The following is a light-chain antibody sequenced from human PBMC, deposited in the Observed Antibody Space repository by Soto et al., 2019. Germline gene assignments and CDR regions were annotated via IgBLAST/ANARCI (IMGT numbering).Light chain of an antibody. J-gene: IGKJ1*01. CDR1: QSISSY. V-gene: IGKV1-39*01. CDR2: AAS. Sequence: DLQMTQSPSSLSASVGDRVTITSRPSQSISSYLNWYQQKAGKAPKLLIYAASSLLSGVPSRFSGAGSGTVFTLTISSMQPEDFATYHCQQSYSTPWTFGQGTNVDIK. CDR3: QQSYSTPWT.